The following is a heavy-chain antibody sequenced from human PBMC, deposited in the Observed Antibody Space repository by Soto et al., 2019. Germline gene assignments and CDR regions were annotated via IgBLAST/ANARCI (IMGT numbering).Heavy chain of an antibody. CDR3: GACDYLTGFSYREIKWFDT. CDR1: SVSISSYY. J-gene: IGHJ5*02. CDR2: IHYTGNT. V-gene: IGHV4-59*01. Sequence: SETLSLTCTASSVSISSYYWSWIRQPPGKGLEWIGYIHYTGNTNSNPYPKGRGTLTIDPSSNQFSLQLRSMTAADTAVYYYGACDYLTGFSYREIKWFDTWGQGTLVTVSS. D-gene: IGHD3-9*01.